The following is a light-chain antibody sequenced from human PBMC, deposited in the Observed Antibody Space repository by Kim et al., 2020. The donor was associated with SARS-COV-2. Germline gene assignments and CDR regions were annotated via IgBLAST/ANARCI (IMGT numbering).Light chain of an antibody. CDR3: QQYDDWPPIT. V-gene: IGKV3-15*01. CDR1: QSVSSS. Sequence: SPGERATLSCRASQSVSSSLAWYQQKPGQAPRLLIYGASTRATGIPARFSGSGSGTEFTLTISSLQSEDFALYYCQQYDDWPPITFGQGTRLEIK. CDR2: GAS. J-gene: IGKJ5*01.